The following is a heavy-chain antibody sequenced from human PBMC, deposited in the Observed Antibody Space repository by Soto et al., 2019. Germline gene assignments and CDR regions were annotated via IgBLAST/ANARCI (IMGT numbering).Heavy chain of an antibody. Sequence: GGSLSLSCAASGFPFSSYAMHWVRQAPGKGLEWVAVISYDGSNKYYADSVKGRFTISRDNSKNTLYLQMNSLRAEDTAVYYCARERSEALDYWGQGTLVTVSS. V-gene: IGHV3-30-3*01. D-gene: IGHD1-26*01. CDR2: ISYDGSNK. J-gene: IGHJ4*02. CDR3: ARERSEALDY. CDR1: GFPFSSYA.